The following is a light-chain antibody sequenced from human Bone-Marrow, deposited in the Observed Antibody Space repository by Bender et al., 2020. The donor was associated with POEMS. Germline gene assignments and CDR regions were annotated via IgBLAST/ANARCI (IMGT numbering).Light chain of an antibody. CDR1: SSNFGNNA. V-gene: IGLV1-44*01. CDR3: SSWDDSLNGWV. CDR2: SNN. Sequence: SGTSSNFGNNAANWYQHVPGTAPKLLIYSNNQRPSGVPDRFSASTSSTSASLAISGLHSDDEADYYCSSWDDSLNGWVFGGGTKLTVL. J-gene: IGLJ3*02.